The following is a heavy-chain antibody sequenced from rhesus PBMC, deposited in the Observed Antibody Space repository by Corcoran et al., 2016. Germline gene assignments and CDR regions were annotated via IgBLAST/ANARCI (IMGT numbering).Heavy chain of an antibody. Sequence: QVQLQESGPGLVKPSETLSLTCAVSGGSLSRNYWSGIRQAPGKGLEWIGRIYGSGGSTDYNPSLKSRVTNSTDTSKNQFSLKLSSVTAADTAVYYCARDWGIAAPIDYWGQGVLVTVSS. D-gene: IGHD6-19*01. J-gene: IGHJ4*01. V-gene: IGHV4-160*01. CDR2: IYGSGGST. CDR3: ARDWGIAAPIDY. CDR1: GGSLSRNY.